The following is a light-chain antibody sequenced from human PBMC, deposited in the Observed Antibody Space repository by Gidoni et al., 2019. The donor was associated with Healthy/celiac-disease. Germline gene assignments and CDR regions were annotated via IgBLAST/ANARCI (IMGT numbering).Light chain of an antibody. V-gene: IGLV3-21*04. CDR3: QVWDSSSDLLDV. J-gene: IGLJ1*01. Sequence: SYVLTQPPSVSVAPGKTARITCEGNNIGSKSVHWYQQKPGQAPVLVIYYDSDRPSGIPERFSGSNSGNTATLTISRVEAGDEADYYCQVWDSSSDLLDVFGTGTKVTVL. CDR1: NIGSKS. CDR2: YDS.